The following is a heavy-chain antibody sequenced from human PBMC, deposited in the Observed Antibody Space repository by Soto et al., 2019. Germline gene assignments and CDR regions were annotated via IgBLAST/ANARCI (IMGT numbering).Heavy chain of an antibody. CDR1: GASTGSGGYY. J-gene: IGHJ4*02. D-gene: IGHD4-17*01. V-gene: IGHV4-31*03. Sequence: QVQLQESGPGLVKTSQTLSLTCTVSGASTGSGGYYWSWIRQHPGKGLEWIGYIYYTGSTYYSPSLQRRASISVDTSKNQFSLKLDSVTATDTAVYYCARAGYGDRGLAFDSWGQGTLVTVSA. CDR3: ARAGYGDRGLAFDS. CDR2: IYYTGST.